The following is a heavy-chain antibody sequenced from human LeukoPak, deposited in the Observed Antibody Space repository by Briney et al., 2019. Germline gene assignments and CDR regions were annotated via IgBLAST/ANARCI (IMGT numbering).Heavy chain of an antibody. D-gene: IGHD5-24*01. J-gene: IGHJ4*02. V-gene: IGHV3-7*01. Sequence: GGSLRLSCAASGFPFSSYWMSWVRQAPGKGLEWVANIKQDGGEIFYVDSVKGRFTISRDNSKNTLYLQINSLRAEDTAVYYCAKVDGYNVGYWGQGTLVTVSS. CDR3: AKVDGYNVGY. CDR1: GFPFSSYW. CDR2: IKQDGGEI.